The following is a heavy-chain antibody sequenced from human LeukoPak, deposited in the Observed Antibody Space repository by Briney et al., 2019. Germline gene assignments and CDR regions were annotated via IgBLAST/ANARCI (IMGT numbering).Heavy chain of an antibody. CDR3: AKVSGSSWYAIDY. D-gene: IGHD6-13*01. CDR1: GFTFSDYY. CDR2: ISSSSSYT. J-gene: IGHJ4*02. Sequence: GGSLRLSCAASGFTFSDYYMSWIRQASGKGLEWVSYISSSSSYTNYADSVKGRFTISRDNAKNSLYLQMNSLRAEDTAVYYCAKVSGSSWYAIDYWGQGTLVTVSS. V-gene: IGHV3-11*06.